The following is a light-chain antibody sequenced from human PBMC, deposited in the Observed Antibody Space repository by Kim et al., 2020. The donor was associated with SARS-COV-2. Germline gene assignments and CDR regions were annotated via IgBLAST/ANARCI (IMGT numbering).Light chain of an antibody. CDR2: EIN. J-gene: IGLJ3*02. CDR3: SSYAGSGLGV. V-gene: IGLV2-23*02. Sequence: QSALTQPASVSGSPGQSITISCTGTNSDVGSYNLVSWYQQHPGKAPKLMIYEINNRPSGVSDRFSGSKSSNTASLTISGLQAEDEADYYCSSYAGSGLGVFGGGTQLTVL. CDR1: NSDVGSYNL.